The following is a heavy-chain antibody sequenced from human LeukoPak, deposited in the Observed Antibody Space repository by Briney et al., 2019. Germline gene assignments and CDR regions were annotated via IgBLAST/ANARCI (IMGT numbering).Heavy chain of an antibody. V-gene: IGHV5-51*01. Sequence: GESLKSSCKGSGYSFTSYWIGWVRQMPGKGLEWMGIIYPGDSDTRYSPSFQGQVTISADKSISTAYLQWSSLKASDTAMYYCARSGYSYGWPFDYWGQGTLVTVSS. CDR1: GYSFTSYW. J-gene: IGHJ4*02. CDR2: IYPGDSDT. D-gene: IGHD5-18*01. CDR3: ARSGYSYGWPFDY.